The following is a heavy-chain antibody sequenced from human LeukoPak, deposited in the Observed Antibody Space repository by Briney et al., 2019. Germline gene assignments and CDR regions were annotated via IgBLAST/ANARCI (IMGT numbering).Heavy chain of an antibody. CDR1: GFTVSVNY. D-gene: IGHD2-15*01. Sequence: PGGSLRLSCAASGFTVSVNYMSWVRQAPGKGLEGVSVIYSGGSTYYADSVKGRFTISRDNSKNTVYLQMSSLRAEDTAVYYCARDGSYASSFDYWGQGTLVTV. V-gene: IGHV3-53*01. J-gene: IGHJ4*02. CDR3: ARDGSYASSFDY. CDR2: IYSGGST.